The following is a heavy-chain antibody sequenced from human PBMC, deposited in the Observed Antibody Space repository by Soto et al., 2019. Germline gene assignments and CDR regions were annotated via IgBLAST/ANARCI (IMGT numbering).Heavy chain of an antibody. J-gene: IGHJ6*02. CDR3: ARDPTIDILTGYHDYYYGMDV. D-gene: IGHD3-9*01. V-gene: IGHV1-18*01. Sequence: ASVKVSCKASGYTFTSYGISWVRQAPGQGLEWMGWISAYNGNTNYAQKLQGRVTMTTDTSTSTAYMELRSLRSDDTAVYYCARDPTIDILTGYHDYYYGMDVWGQGTTVTVSS. CDR2: ISAYNGNT. CDR1: GYTFTSYG.